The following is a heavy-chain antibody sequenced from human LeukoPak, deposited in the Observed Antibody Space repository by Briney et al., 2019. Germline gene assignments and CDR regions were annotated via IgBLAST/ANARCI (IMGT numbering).Heavy chain of an antibody. CDR2: ISSSSSYI. V-gene: IGHV3-21*01. CDR1: GLTFSSYG. Sequence: GGTLRLSCTASGLTFSSYGMNWVRQAPGKGLEWVSSISSSSSYIYYADSVKGRFTISRDNAKNSLYLQMNSLRAEDTAVYYCARDVAAAGDYWGQGTLVTVSS. CDR3: ARDVAAAGDY. J-gene: IGHJ4*02. D-gene: IGHD6-13*01.